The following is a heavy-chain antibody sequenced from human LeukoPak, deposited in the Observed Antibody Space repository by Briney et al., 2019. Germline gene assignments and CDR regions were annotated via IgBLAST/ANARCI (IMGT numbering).Heavy chain of an antibody. CDR3: ATDGAGDYLNH. CDR1: GYIFTELS. V-gene: IGHV1-24*01. CDR2: FNPEDGET. D-gene: IGHD4-17*01. Sequence: ASVKVSCKVSGYIFTELSMHWVRQAPGQGLEWMGGFNPEDGETFYAQKFQGRVNMTEDTSTDTAYMELSSLSYDDTAVYYCATDGAGDYLNHWGQGTLVTVSS. J-gene: IGHJ4*02.